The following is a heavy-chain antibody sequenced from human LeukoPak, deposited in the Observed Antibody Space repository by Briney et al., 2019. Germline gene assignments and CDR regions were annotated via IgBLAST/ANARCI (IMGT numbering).Heavy chain of an antibody. J-gene: IGHJ4*02. Sequence: SETLSLTCAVSGGSISSSNWWSWVRQPPGKGLEWIGEIYHSGSTNYNPSLKSRATISVDKSKNQFSLKLSSVTAADTAVYYCASIDSSGYLDYWGQGTLVTVSS. D-gene: IGHD3-22*01. CDR3: ASIDSSGYLDY. V-gene: IGHV4-4*02. CDR2: IYHSGST. CDR1: GGSISSSNW.